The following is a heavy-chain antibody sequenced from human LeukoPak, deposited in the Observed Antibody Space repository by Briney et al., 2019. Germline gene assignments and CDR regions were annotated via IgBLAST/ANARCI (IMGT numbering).Heavy chain of an antibody. Sequence: SETLSLTCTVSGGSVSSGSYYSSWIRQPPGTGLEWLGRIYTSGSTNYNPSLKSRVTISVDTSKNQFSLKLNSVTAADTAVYYCARGTTVTSSGYFQHWGQGTLVNVSS. D-gene: IGHD4-17*01. CDR1: GGSVSSGSYY. CDR3: ARGTTVTSSGYFQH. CDR2: IYTSGST. V-gene: IGHV4-61*02. J-gene: IGHJ1*01.